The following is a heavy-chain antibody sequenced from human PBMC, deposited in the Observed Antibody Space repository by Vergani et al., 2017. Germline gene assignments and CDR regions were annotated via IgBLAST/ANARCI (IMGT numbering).Heavy chain of an antibody. Sequence: QVQLVESGGGVVPPGRSLRLSCAASGLTFSNYAMHWVRQAPGKGLEWVAVIWSDGSKKYYGDSVRGRFTISRDNSKNTLYLQMNSLRAEDTAVYYCAKETQDDTVEAPAAIQGTFDNWGQGTLVTVSS. D-gene: IGHD2-2*02. CDR3: AKETQDDTVEAPAAIQGTFDN. J-gene: IGHJ4*02. CDR2: IWSDGSKK. V-gene: IGHV3-33*06. CDR1: GLTFSNYA.